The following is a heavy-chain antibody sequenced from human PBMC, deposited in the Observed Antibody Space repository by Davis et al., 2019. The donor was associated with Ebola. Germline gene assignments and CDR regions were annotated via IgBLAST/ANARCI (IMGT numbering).Heavy chain of an antibody. CDR3: ASSGWFESYFHY. D-gene: IGHD6-19*01. Sequence: MPSETLSLTCTVSGGSISSYYWSWIRQPPGKGLEWIGYIYYSGSTNYNPSLKSRVTISAESSKNQFSLNLTSVTAADTAVYYCASSGWFESYFHYWGQGTLVAVSS. CDR2: IYYSGST. CDR1: GGSISSYY. V-gene: IGHV4-59*01. J-gene: IGHJ4*02.